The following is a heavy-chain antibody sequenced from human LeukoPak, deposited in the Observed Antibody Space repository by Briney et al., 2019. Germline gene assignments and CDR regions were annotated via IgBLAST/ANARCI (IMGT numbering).Heavy chain of an antibody. CDR1: GFTFDDYA. J-gene: IGHJ6*03. CDR3: AKAGHCSSTSCYTHYYYYYMDV. CDR2: ISWDSGSI. Sequence: SGGSLRLSCAASGFTFDDYAMHWVRQAPGKGLEWVSGISWDSGSIGYADSVKGRFTISRDNAKNSLYLQMNSLRAEDTALYYCAKAGHCSSTSCYTHYYYYYMDVWGKGTTVTVSS. D-gene: IGHD2-2*02. V-gene: IGHV3-9*01.